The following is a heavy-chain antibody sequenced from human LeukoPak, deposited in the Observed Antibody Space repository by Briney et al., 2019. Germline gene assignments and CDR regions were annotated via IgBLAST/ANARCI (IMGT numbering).Heavy chain of an antibody. V-gene: IGHV3-30*02. D-gene: IGHD3-3*01. CDR2: IRYDGSNK. CDR3: AKGDDVLRFLEWYPVAFDI. Sequence: GGSLRLSCAASGFTFSSYGMHWVRQAPGKGLEWVAFIRYDGSNKYYADSVKGRFTIPRDNSKNTLYLQMNSLRAEDTAVYYCAKGDDVLRFLEWYPVAFDIWGQGTMVTVSS. CDR1: GFTFSSYG. J-gene: IGHJ3*02.